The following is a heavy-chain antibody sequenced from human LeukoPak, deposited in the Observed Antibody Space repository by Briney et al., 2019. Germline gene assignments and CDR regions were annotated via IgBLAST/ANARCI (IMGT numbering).Heavy chain of an antibody. CDR2: ISGSGGST. V-gene: IGHV3-23*01. D-gene: IGHD6-13*01. CDR1: GFTFSSYA. CDR3: AKELLAASYYYYYYGMDV. Sequence: GGSLRLSCAASGFTFSSYAMSWVRQAPGKGLEWVSAISGSGGSTYYADSVKGRFTISRDNSKNTLYLQMNSLRAEDTAVYYCAKELLAASYYYYYYGMDVWGQGTTVSVSS. J-gene: IGHJ6*02.